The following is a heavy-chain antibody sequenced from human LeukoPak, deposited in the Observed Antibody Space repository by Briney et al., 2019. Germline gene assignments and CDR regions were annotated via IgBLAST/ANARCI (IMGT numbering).Heavy chain of an antibody. CDR3: ARDYYGSGSYTFDY. V-gene: IGHV3-33*01. D-gene: IGHD3-10*01. Sequence: GGSLRLSCAASGFTFSSYGMHWVRQAPGKGLEWVAVIWYDGSNKYYADSVKGRFTISRDNSKNTLYLQMNSLRAEDTAVYYCARDYYGSGSYTFDYWGQGTLVTVSS. CDR2: IWYDGSNK. CDR1: GFTFSSYG. J-gene: IGHJ4*02.